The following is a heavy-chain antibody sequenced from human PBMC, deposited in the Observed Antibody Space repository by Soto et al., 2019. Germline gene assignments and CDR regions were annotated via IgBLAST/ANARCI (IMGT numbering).Heavy chain of an antibody. J-gene: IGHJ3*02. CDR3: ASPTGYNGEGAFYI. CDR2: MNPNSGNT. V-gene: IGHV1-8*01. CDR1: GYTFTSYD. D-gene: IGHD2-2*02. Sequence: QVQLVQSGAEVKKTGASVKVSCKASGYTFTSYDINWVRQATGQGIEWMGWMNPNSGNTGYAQKFQGRVTMTRNTSISTAYMGLSSLRSEDTAVYYCASPTGYNGEGAFYIWGQGTMVTVSS.